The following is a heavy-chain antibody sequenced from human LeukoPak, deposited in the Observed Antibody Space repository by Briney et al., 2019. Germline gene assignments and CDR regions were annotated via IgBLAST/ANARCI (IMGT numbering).Heavy chain of an antibody. V-gene: IGHV3-30*18. D-gene: IGHD3-16*01. CDR3: AKRYLGNIDD. Sequence: GTSLRLSCAASGFTFSKYGMHWVRQAPGKGLEWLAVISYDGSNKYYADSVKGRFTISRDNSKNTLYLQMNSLRAEDTAVYYCAKRYLGNIDDWGQGTLVTASS. CDR2: ISYDGSNK. J-gene: IGHJ4*02. CDR1: GFTFSKYG.